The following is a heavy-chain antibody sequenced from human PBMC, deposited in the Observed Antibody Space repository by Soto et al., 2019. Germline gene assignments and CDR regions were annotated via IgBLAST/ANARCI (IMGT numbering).Heavy chain of an antibody. Sequence: WASVKVSCKASKYTFTNYAIHWVRQAPGQSLEWMGWVDTGNGNTKYSQKFQDRVTITRDTYANTADMELSSLTSEDTAVYYCARGGVGSFDCWGQGALVTVSS. CDR3: ARGGVGSFDC. D-gene: IGHD2-2*03. CDR1: KYTFTNYA. J-gene: IGHJ4*02. V-gene: IGHV1-3*04. CDR2: VDTGNGNT.